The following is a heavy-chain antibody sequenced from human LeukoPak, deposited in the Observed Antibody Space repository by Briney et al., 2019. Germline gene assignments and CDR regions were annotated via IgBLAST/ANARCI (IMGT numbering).Heavy chain of an antibody. V-gene: IGHV3-11*01. CDR1: GFTFSDYY. CDR3: ARGPSIAARNPHYYYYMDV. J-gene: IGHJ6*03. D-gene: IGHD6-6*01. Sequence: GGSLRLSCAASGFTFSDYYMSWIRQAPGKGLEWVSYISSSGSTIYYADSVKGRFTISRDNAKNSLYLQMNSLRAEDTAVYYCARGPSIAARNPHYYYYMDVWVKGTTVTVSS. CDR2: ISSSGSTI.